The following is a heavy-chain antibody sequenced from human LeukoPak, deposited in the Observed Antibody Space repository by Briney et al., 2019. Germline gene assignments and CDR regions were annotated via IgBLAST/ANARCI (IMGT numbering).Heavy chain of an antibody. Sequence: SETLSLTCTVSGYSISSGYYWGWIRPPPGKGLEWIGNIYHSGSTYYNPSLKRRVTISVETSKNQVSVKLRSVTAADTAVYYCARAYSSSWYFNWFDPWGQGTLVTVSS. CDR1: GYSISSGYY. CDR3: ARAYSSSWYFNWFDP. V-gene: IGHV4-38-2*02. J-gene: IGHJ5*02. D-gene: IGHD6-13*01. CDR2: IYHSGST.